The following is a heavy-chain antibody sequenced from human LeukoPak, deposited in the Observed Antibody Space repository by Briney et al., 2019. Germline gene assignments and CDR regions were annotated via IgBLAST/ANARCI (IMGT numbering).Heavy chain of an antibody. Sequence: ASVKVPCKASGYTFTGYYMHWVRQAPGQGLEWMGWINPNSGGTNYAQKFQGRVTMTRDTSISTAYMELSRLRSDDTAVYYCARIGSEYSSSSGSWFDPWGQGTLVTVSS. J-gene: IGHJ5*02. D-gene: IGHD6-6*01. V-gene: IGHV1-2*02. CDR3: ARIGSEYSSSSGSWFDP. CDR2: INPNSGGT. CDR1: GYTFTGYY.